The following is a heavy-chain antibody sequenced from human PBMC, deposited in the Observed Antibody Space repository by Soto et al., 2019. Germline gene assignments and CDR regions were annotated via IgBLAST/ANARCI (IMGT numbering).Heavy chain of an antibody. V-gene: IGHV3-21*01. Sequence: EVQLVESGGGLVKPGGSLRLSCAASGFTFTRYSMNWVRQAPGKGLEWVSSISSTTNYIYYADSMKGRVTVSRDNAKNSVYLEMNSLSAEDTALYYCARESEDLTSNFDYWGQGTLVTVSS. CDR1: GFTFTRYS. CDR2: ISSTTNYI. J-gene: IGHJ4*02. CDR3: ARESEDLTSNFDY.